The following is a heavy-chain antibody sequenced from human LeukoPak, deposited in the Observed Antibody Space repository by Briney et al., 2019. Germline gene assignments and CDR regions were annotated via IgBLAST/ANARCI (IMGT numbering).Heavy chain of an antibody. J-gene: IGHJ4*02. CDR2: IYYSGST. Sequence: SETLSLTCTVSGGSISSSSYYWGWIRQPPGKGLEWIGIIYYSGSTYYNPSLKSRVTISVDTSKNQFSLKLSSVTAADTAVYYCASTLMVYAIAYGGFDYWGQGTLVTVSS. CDR1: GGSISSSSYY. D-gene: IGHD2-8*01. V-gene: IGHV4-39*01. CDR3: ASTLMVYAIAYGGFDY.